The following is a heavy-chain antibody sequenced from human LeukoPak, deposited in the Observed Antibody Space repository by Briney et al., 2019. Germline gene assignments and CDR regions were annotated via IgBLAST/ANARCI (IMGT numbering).Heavy chain of an antibody. CDR2: IYYSGST. CDR3: ARHSITMVRGVISGMDV. CDR1: GGSISSSSYY. Sequence: MTSETLSLTCTVSGGSISSSSYYWGWIRQPPGKGLEWIGSIYYSGSTYYNPSLKSRVTISVDTSKNQFSLKLSSVTAADTAVYYCARHSITMVRGVISGMDVWGQGTTVTVSS. V-gene: IGHV4-39*01. J-gene: IGHJ6*02. D-gene: IGHD3-10*01.